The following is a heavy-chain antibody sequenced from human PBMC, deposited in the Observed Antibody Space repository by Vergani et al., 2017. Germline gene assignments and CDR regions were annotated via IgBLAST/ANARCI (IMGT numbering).Heavy chain of an antibody. D-gene: IGHD2-21*01. CDR2: INHSGST. V-gene: IGHV4-34*01. J-gene: IGHJ6*03. CDR3: ARVYCCGDCYYYYYYYMDV. CDR1: GGSFSGYY. Sequence: QVQLQQWGAGLLKPSETLSLTCAVYGGSFSGYYWSWIRQPPGKGLEWIGEINHSGSTNYNPSLKSRVTISVDTSKNQFSLKLSSVTAADTAVYYCARVYCCGDCYYYYYYYMDVWGKGTTVTVSS.